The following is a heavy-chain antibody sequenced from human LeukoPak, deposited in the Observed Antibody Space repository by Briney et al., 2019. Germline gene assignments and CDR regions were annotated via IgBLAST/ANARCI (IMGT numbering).Heavy chain of an antibody. Sequence: SETLSLTCAVYGGSFSGYYWSWIRQPPGKGLEWIGEINHSGSTNYNPSLKSRVTISVDTSKNQFSLKLSSVIAADTAVYYCARARTGEFDYWGQGTLVTVSS. D-gene: IGHD7-27*01. CDR1: GGSFSGYY. V-gene: IGHV4-34*01. J-gene: IGHJ4*02. CDR2: INHSGST. CDR3: ARARTGEFDY.